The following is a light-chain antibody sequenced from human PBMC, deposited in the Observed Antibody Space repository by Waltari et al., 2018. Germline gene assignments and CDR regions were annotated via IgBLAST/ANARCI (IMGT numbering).Light chain of an antibody. CDR1: SRDVGGYNY. V-gene: IGLV2-11*01. J-gene: IGLJ1*01. CDR3: CSYAGSFYV. Sequence: QSALTHPRSVSGSPGQSVTISCTGTSRDVGGYNYVSWYQQHPRKAPKRMICDVSKRPSGVPERFSGSKSCNAASLTISGLQSEDEADYYCCSYAGSFYVFGTGTKVTVL. CDR2: DVS.